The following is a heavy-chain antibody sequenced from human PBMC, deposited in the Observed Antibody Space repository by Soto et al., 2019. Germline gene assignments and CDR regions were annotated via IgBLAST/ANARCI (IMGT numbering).Heavy chain of an antibody. J-gene: IGHJ6*04. V-gene: IGHV1-46*03. D-gene: IGHD2-8*01. CDR2: INPSGGST. CDR3: DGDHLSNMVYVVMAV. Sequence: GASVKVSCKASGYTFTSYYMHWVRQAPGQGLEWMGIINPSGGSTSYAQKFQGRVTMTRDTSTSTVYMELSSLRSEATAVYNSDGDHLSNMVYVVMAVRGNGTTVTVSS. CDR1: GYTFTSYY.